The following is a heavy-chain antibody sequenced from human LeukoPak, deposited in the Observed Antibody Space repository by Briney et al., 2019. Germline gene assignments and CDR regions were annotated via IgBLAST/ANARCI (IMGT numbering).Heavy chain of an antibody. CDR1: GFTFSSYW. V-gene: IGHV3-74*01. CDR2: IKSDGSST. CDR3: VRLSWELGDGGVT. J-gene: IGHJ5*02. D-gene: IGHD1-26*01. Sequence: GGSLRLSCAASGFTFSSYWMHWVRQAPGKGLMWVSRIKSDGSSTSYADSVKGRFTISRDNAKNTLSLQMNSLRAEDTAVYYCVRLSWELGDGGVTWGQGTLVTVSS.